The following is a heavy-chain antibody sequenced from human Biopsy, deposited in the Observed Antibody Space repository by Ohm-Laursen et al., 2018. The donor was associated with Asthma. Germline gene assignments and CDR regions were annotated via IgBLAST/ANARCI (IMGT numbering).Heavy chain of an antibody. CDR2: LIPDFGSA. CDR1: GGSFSNFA. J-gene: IGHJ6*02. CDR3: ARGYSGSDRIVYYYSGMEV. V-gene: IGHV1-69*13. D-gene: IGHD5-12*01. Sequence: SVKVSCKASGGSFSNFAISWVRQAPRQGLEWMGGLIPDFGSADYAQMFEGRVTITADESTSTAYMELSSLRSEDTAVYYCARGYSGSDRIVYYYSGMEVWGQGTTVTVSS.